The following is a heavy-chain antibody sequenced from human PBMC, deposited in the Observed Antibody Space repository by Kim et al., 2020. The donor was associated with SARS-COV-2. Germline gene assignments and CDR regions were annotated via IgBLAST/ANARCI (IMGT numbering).Heavy chain of an antibody. D-gene: IGHD3-9*01. J-gene: IGHJ4*02. CDR1: GFTFDDYT. CDR2: ISWDGGST. V-gene: IGHV3-43*01. Sequence: GGSLRLSCAASGFTFDDYTMHWVRQAPGKGLEWVSLISWDGGSTYYADSVKGRFTISRDNSKNSLYLQMNSLRTEDTALYYCAKGENYDILTHKINWGQGTLVTVSS. CDR3: AKGENYDILTHKIN.